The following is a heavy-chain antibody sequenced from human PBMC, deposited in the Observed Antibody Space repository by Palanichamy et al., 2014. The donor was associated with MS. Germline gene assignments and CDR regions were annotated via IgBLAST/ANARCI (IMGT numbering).Heavy chain of an antibody. V-gene: IGHV3-30*18. D-gene: IGHD1-1*01. J-gene: IGHJ4*02. CDR2: ISYNGNNK. CDR3: ANLATLAASDY. CDR1: GFTFSDYD. Sequence: QVQLVESGGGVVQPAKSLRLSCAASGFTFSDYDMHWVRQAPGKGLEWVAVISYNGNNKYYTDSVEGRFTISRDNSKSTLYLQMDSLRNEDTAVYFCANLATLAASDYWGQGTLVTVSS.